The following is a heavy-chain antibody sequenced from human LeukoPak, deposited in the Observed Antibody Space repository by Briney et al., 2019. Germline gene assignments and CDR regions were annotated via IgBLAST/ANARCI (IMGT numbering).Heavy chain of an antibody. CDR2: IIPIFGTA. V-gene: IGHV1-69*13. CDR3: ASGLYCGGDCFRANAFDI. Sequence: ASVKVSCKASGGTFSSYAISWVRQAPGQGLEWMGGIIPIFGTADYAQKFQGRVTITADESTSTAYMELSSLRSEDTAVYYCASGLYCGGDCFRANAFDIWGQGTMVTVSS. CDR1: GGTFSSYA. J-gene: IGHJ3*02. D-gene: IGHD2-21*02.